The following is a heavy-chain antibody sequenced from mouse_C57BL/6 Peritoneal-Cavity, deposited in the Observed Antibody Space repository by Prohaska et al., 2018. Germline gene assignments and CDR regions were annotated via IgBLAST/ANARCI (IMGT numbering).Heavy chain of an antibody. J-gene: IGHJ1*03. CDR1: GFTFSGFW. CDR3: MRYGNYWYFSV. V-gene: IGHV11-2*01. CDR2: INSDGSAI. Sequence: EVQLLETGGGLVQPGGSRGLSCEGSGFTFSGFWMSWVRQTPGKTLEWIGDINSDGSAINYAPSIKDRFTIFRDNDKSTLYLQMSNVRSEDTATHLCMRYGNYWYFSVWVTRTTITV. D-gene: IGHD2-1*01.